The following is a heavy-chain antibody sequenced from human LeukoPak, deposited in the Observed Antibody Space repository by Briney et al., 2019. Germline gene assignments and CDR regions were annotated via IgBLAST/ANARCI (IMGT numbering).Heavy chain of an antibody. Sequence: GGSLRLSCAASGFTFSSYAMSWVHQAPGKGLEWVSTISGSDESTYYPDSVKGRFAISRDNSEKMLYLQMHSLRVDDTAVYYCAKARSASSRSCYNYWGQGTLVTVSS. D-gene: IGHD2-2*02. J-gene: IGHJ4*02. CDR1: GFTFSSYA. V-gene: IGHV3-23*01. CDR2: ISGSDEST. CDR3: AKARSASSRSCYNY.